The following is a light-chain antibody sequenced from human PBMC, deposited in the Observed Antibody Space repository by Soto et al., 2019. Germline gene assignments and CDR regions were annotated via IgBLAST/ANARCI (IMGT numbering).Light chain of an antibody. CDR2: DAS. CDR1: QSVSSY. J-gene: IGKJ1*01. CDR3: QQYSIWRT. V-gene: IGKV3D-15*01. Sequence: KVMSQSPATLSVSPGERATLSCRASQSVSSYLACYQQKPGQAPRLLIYDASNRATGIPARFSGSGSGTEFTLTISSLQSEDFAVYYCQQYSIWRTFGQGTKVDIK.